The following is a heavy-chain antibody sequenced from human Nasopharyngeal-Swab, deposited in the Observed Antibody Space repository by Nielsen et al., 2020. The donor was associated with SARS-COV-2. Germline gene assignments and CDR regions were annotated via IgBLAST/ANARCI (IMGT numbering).Heavy chain of an antibody. CDR2: IIPIFGTA. V-gene: IGHV1-69*13. CDR3: ARDSGSYPDDAFDI. CDR1: GGTFSSYA. Sequence: SVKVSCKASGGTFSSYAISWVRQAPGQGLEWMGGIIPIFGTANYAQKFQGRVTITADESTSTAYMELSSLRSEDTAVYYCARDSGSYPDDAFDIWGRGTMVTVSS. J-gene: IGHJ3*02. D-gene: IGHD1-26*01.